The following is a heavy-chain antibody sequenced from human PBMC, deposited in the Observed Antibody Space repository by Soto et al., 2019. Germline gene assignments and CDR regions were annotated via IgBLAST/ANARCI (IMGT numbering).Heavy chain of an antibody. CDR3: ARAIGPTLFDY. CDR2: VGTTGDT. D-gene: IGHD3-22*01. V-gene: IGHV3-13*04. CDR1: GFTFSSYD. Sequence: LRLSCSASGFTFSSYDMHWVRQGTGKGLEWVSAVGTTGDTYYAGSVKGRFTISRENAKNSLYLQMNSLRAGDTAIYFCARAIGPTLFDYWGQGTLVTVSS. J-gene: IGHJ4*02.